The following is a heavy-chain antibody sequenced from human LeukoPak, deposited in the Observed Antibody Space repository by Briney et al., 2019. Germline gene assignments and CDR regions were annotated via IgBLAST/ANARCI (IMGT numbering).Heavy chain of an antibody. CDR1: GYTFTCYY. D-gene: IGHD6-6*01. CDR2: INPNSGGT. J-gene: IGHJ4*02. CDR3: ARGSKYSSSWYDY. V-gene: IGHV1-2*06. Sequence: ASVKVSCKASGYTFTCYYMHWVRQAPGQGLEWMGRINPNSGGTNYAQKFQGRVTMTRDTSISTAYMELSRLRSDDTAVYYCARGSKYSSSWYDYWGQGTLVTVSS.